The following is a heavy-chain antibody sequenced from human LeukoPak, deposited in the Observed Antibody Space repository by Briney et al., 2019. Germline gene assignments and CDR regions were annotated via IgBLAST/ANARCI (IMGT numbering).Heavy chain of an antibody. D-gene: IGHD6-13*01. CDR2: ISGRGGST. CDR3: ARYVAIAAAAMGFDY. CDR1: GLTFSSDA. J-gene: IGHJ4*02. Sequence: GGSLRLSCAASGLTFSSDAMRWVRQAPGKGLEWVSAISGRGGSTYYADSVKGRFTISRDNSKNTLYLQMNSLRAEDTAVYYCARYVAIAAAAMGFDYWGQGTLVTVSS. V-gene: IGHV3-23*01.